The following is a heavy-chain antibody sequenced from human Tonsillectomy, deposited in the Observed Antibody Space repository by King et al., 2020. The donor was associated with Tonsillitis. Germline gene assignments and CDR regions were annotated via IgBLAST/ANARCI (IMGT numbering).Heavy chain of an antibody. CDR2: ISSISTTI. V-gene: IGHV3-48*02. D-gene: IGHD3-3*01. Sequence: VQLVQSGGGLVQPGGSLRLSCAASGFTFNRYSMNWVRQAPGKGLEWVSYISSISTTIYYADSVKGRFIISRDNAKNSLYLQMDSLRDEDTAVYYCASDRYGYASGDYYPYYFDYWGQGALVTVSS. CDR1: GFTFNRYS. J-gene: IGHJ4*02. CDR3: ASDRYGYASGDYYPYYFDY.